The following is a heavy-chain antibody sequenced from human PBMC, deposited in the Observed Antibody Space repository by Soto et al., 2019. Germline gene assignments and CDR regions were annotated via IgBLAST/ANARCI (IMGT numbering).Heavy chain of an antibody. CDR3: AKEDPFIVVVPAATFDY. CDR1: GFTFSSYA. D-gene: IGHD2-2*01. V-gene: IGHV3-23*01. Sequence: GGSLRLSCAASGFTFSSYAMSWVRQAPGKGLEWVSAISGSGGSTYYADSVKGRFTISRDNSKNTLYLQMNSLRAEDMAVYYCAKEDPFIVVVPAATFDYWGQGTLVTVSS. J-gene: IGHJ4*02. CDR2: ISGSGGST.